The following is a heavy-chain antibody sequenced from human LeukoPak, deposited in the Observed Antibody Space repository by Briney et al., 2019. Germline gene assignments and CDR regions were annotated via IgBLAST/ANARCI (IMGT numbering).Heavy chain of an antibody. J-gene: IGHJ6*03. CDR2: TSSSGGST. Sequence: GGSLRLSCAASGFTFSSYGMSWVRQAPGKGLEWVSTTSSSGGSTYYADSVKGRFTISRDNSKNRLYLQINSLRAEDTAVYYCAKGSGSGSYYSTTYYYYYMDVWGKGTTVTVSS. V-gene: IGHV3-23*01. D-gene: IGHD3-10*01. CDR1: GFTFSSYG. CDR3: AKGSGSGSYYSTTYYYYYMDV.